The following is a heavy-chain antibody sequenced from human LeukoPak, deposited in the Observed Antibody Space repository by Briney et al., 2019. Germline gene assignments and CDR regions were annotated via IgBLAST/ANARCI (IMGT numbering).Heavy chain of an antibody. Sequence: GESLKISCKGSGYTFTNYWIGWVRQMPGKGLEFMGIIYPGDSDTRYSPSFQGQVTISVDKSINTAYLQWSSLKASDSAMYYCARRPDYYDNSGYHFDYWGHGTLVTVSS. CDR3: ARRPDYYDNSGYHFDY. D-gene: IGHD3-22*01. J-gene: IGHJ4*01. V-gene: IGHV5-51*01. CDR2: IYPGDSDT. CDR1: GYTFTNYW.